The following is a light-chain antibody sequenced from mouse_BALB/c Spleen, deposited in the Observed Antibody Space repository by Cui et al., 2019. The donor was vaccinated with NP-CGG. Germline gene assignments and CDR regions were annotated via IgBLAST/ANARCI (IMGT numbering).Light chain of an antibody. CDR2: GTN. J-gene: IGLJ1*01. CDR3: ALWYSNHWV. V-gene: IGLV1*01. CDR1: TGAVTTSNY. Sequence: QAVVTQKFALTTSPGETVTLTCPSSTGAVTTSNYANWFQEKPDHLFTGLIGGTNNRAPGIPARFSGSLIGDKAALTITGAQTEDEAIYFCALWYSNHWVFGGGTKLTVL.